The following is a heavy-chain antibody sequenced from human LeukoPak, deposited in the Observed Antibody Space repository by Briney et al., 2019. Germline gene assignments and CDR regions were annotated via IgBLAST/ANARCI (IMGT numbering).Heavy chain of an antibody. J-gene: IGHJ5*02. CDR1: GGSFSGYY. CDR2: INHSGST. Sequence: SETLSLTCAVYGGSFSGYYWSWIRQPPGKGLEWIGEINHSGSTNYNPSLKSRVTISVDTSKNQFSLKLSSVTAADTAVYYCARYKWFGELFEGNWFDPWGQGTLVTVSS. CDR3: ARYKWFGELFEGNWFDP. D-gene: IGHD3-10*01. V-gene: IGHV4-34*01.